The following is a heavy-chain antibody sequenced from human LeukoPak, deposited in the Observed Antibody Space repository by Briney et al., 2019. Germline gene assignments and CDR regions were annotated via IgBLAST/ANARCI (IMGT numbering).Heavy chain of an antibody. J-gene: IGHJ6*03. CDR3: ARESGSRSYYYYMDV. D-gene: IGHD2-2*01. Sequence: GGSLRLSCAASGFTFSTYNMNWVRQAPGKGLEWVSFISLSSTTIYYADSVKGRFTISRDKDKDSVYLQMTGLRAEDTAVYYCARESGSRSYYYYMDVWGKGTTVTVSS. CDR2: ISLSSTTI. V-gene: IGHV3-48*01. CDR1: GFTFSTYN.